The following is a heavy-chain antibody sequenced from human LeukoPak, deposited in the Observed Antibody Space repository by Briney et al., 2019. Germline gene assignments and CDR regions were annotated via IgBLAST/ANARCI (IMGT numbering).Heavy chain of an antibody. V-gene: IGHV1-46*01. CDR2: INPSGGST. Sequence: ASVKVSCKASGYTFTNYYMYWVRQAPGQGLEWMGIINPSGGSTSYAEKFQGRVTMTGDTSTSTVYMELRSLRFEDTAVYYCARGYYYESSGDYPGGDYWGQGTLVTVSS. CDR1: GYTFTNYY. CDR3: ARGYYYESSGDYPGGDY. J-gene: IGHJ4*02. D-gene: IGHD3-22*01.